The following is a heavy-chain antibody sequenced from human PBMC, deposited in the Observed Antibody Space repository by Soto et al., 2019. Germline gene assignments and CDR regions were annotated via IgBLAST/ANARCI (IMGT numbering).Heavy chain of an antibody. CDR2: ISYDGSNK. D-gene: IGHD4-17*01. CDR1: GFTFSSYG. Sequence: QVQLVESGGGVVQPGRSLRLSCAASGFTFSSYGMHWVRQAPGKGLEWVAVISYDGSNKYYADSVKGRFTISRDNSKNTLYLQMNSLRAEDTAVYYCAKDSTPYGDYRHYYGMDVWGQGTTVTVSS. J-gene: IGHJ6*02. CDR3: AKDSTPYGDYRHYYGMDV. V-gene: IGHV3-30*18.